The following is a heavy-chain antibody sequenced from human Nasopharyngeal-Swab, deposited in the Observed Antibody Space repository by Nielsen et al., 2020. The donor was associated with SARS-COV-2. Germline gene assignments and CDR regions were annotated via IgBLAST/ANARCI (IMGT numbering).Heavy chain of an antibody. D-gene: IGHD3-3*01. V-gene: IGHV3-7*01. CDR2: IKQDGSEK. Sequence: GESLKISCAASGFTFSSYWMSWVRQAPGKGLEWVANIKQDGSEKYYVDSVKGRFTISRDNAKNSPYLQMNSLRAEDTAVYYCAREPPLFLEWFHLIYYYMDVWGKGTTVTVSS. CDR3: AREPPLFLEWFHLIYYYMDV. J-gene: IGHJ6*03. CDR1: GFTFSSYW.